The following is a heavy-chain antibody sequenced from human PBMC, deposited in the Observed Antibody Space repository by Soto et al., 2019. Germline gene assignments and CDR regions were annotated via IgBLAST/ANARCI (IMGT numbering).Heavy chain of an antibody. CDR1: GFTFVGNP. D-gene: IGHD3-10*01. Sequence: EVQLLDSGGGWVQPGGPLDLPGAASGFTFVGNPLPWVPQAPGKGWAWVSAISGGGDATFYADSGKGRFTISRDNSKNTLYLQMNTLRAEDTAVYYCARKVSGSTGRPDLWYFDLWGRGTLVTVSS. J-gene: IGHJ2*01. CDR3: ARKVSGSTGRPDLWYFDL. CDR2: ISGGGDAT. V-gene: IGHV3-23*01.